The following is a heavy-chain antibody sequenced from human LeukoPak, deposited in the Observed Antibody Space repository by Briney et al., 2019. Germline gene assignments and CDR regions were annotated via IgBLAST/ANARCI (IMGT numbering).Heavy chain of an antibody. CDR3: ARGRARVSYYYGSGSYDAFDI. V-gene: IGHV1-8*01. CDR2: MNPNSGNT. Sequence: ASVKVSCYASGYTFTSYDINWVRQATGQGLEWMGWMNPNSGNTGYVQKFQGRVTMTRNTSISTAYMELSSLRSEDTAVYYCARGRARVSYYYGSGSYDAFDIWGQGTMVTVSS. J-gene: IGHJ3*02. D-gene: IGHD3-10*01. CDR1: GYTFTSYD.